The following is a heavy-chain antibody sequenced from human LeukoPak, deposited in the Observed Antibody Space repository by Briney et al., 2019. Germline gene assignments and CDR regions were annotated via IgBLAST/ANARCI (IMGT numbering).Heavy chain of an antibody. D-gene: IGHD2-15*01. Sequence: GASVKVSCKASGGTFSSYAISWVRQAPGQGLEWMGWISAYNGNTNYAQKLQGRVTMTTDTSTSTAYMELRSLRSEDTAVYYCARDYCSGGSCYGYFDYWGQGTLVTVSS. CDR2: ISAYNGNT. CDR1: GGTFSSYA. J-gene: IGHJ4*02. V-gene: IGHV1-18*01. CDR3: ARDYCSGGSCYGYFDY.